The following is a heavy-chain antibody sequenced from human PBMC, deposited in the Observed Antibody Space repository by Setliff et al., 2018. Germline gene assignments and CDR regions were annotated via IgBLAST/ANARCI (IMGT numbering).Heavy chain of an antibody. D-gene: IGHD6-19*01. Sequence: SETLSLTCAVYSGSFSGYYWSWIRQPPGKGLEWIGEINHSGNTNYNPSLKSRVTISVDTSKNQFSLELSSVTAADTAVYYCARSRTIAVKGGVFAVWGRGTLVTVSS. V-gene: IGHV4-34*01. CDR3: ARSRTIAVKGGVFAV. CDR1: SGSFSGYY. CDR2: INHSGNT. J-gene: IGHJ2*01.